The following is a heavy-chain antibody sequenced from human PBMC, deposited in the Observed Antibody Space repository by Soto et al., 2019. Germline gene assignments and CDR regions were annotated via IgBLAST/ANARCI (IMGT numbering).Heavy chain of an antibody. CDR1: GFTFSSYA. V-gene: IGHV3-23*01. CDR3: ARWDYGDHGGAFDI. Sequence: PGGSLRLSCAASGFTFSSYAMSWVRQAPGKGLEWVSAISGSGGSTYYADSVKGRFTISRDNSKNTLYLQMNSLRAEDTALYHCARWDYGDHGGAFDIWGQGTMVTVSS. J-gene: IGHJ3*02. CDR2: ISGSGGST. D-gene: IGHD4-17*01.